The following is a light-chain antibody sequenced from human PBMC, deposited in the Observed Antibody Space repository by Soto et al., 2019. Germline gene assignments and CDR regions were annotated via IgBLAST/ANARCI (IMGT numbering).Light chain of an antibody. Sequence: IVLTQSPGTLSLSPGDRATLACRASQSVNSNLAWYQQKAGQAPRLLIYGTSTRATGIPARFSGSGSGTDFTLTISSLQFEDFAVYYCQQYNNWPRTFGQGTKVDIK. CDR1: QSVNSN. J-gene: IGKJ1*01. V-gene: IGKV3-15*01. CDR3: QQYNNWPRT. CDR2: GTS.